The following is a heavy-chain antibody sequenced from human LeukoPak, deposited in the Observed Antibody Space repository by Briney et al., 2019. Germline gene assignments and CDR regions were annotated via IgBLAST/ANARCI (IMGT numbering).Heavy chain of an antibody. CDR3: ARVRGYCSSTSCYSEGGYYYYYYMDV. CDR1: GCTSSSYA. D-gene: IGHD2-2*01. V-gene: IGHV3-64*01. CDR2: ISSNGGST. Sequence: GGSLRLSCAASGCTSSSYAMHWVRQAPGKGLEYVSAISSNGGSTYYANSVKGRFTISRDNSKNTLYLQMGSLRAEDMAVYYCARVRGYCSSTSCYSEGGYYYYYYMDVWGKGTTVTVSS. J-gene: IGHJ6*03.